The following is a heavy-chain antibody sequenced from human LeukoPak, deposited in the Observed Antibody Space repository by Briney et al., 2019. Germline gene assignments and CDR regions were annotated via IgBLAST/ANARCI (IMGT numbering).Heavy chain of an antibody. J-gene: IGHJ4*02. CDR2: IIPIFGTA. Sequence: SVKVSCKASGGTFSSYAISWVRQAPGQGLEWMGGIIPIFGTANYAQKFQGRVTITADESTSTAYMELSSLRSDDTAVYYCARITSDLDFDYWGQGTLVTVSS. D-gene: IGHD1-14*01. CDR3: ARITSDLDFDY. CDR1: GGTFSSYA. V-gene: IGHV1-69*13.